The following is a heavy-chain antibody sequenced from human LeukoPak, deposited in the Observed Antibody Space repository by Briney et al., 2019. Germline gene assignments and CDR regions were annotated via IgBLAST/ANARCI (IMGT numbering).Heavy chain of an antibody. D-gene: IGHD4-23*01. CDR3: ARDPNSDYGGNPPLDY. CDR2: INPSGGST. Sequence: GASVKVSCKASGYTFTSYYMHWVRQAPGQGLEWMGIINPSGGSTSYAQKLQGRVTMTTDTSTSTAYMELRSLRSDDTAVYYCARDPNSDYGGNPPLDYWGQGTLVTVSS. V-gene: IGHV1-46*01. J-gene: IGHJ4*02. CDR1: GYTFTSYY.